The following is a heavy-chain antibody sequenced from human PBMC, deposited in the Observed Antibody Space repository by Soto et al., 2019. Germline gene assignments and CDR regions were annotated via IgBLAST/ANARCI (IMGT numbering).Heavy chain of an antibody. CDR3: AKGRGSGWAWYFDN. D-gene: IGHD6-19*01. CDR1: GFTFKESA. Sequence: EVRLVEAGGGLKQPGGSLRLSCAASGFTFKESAMNWVRQAPGKGLEWVASISDTGASTWYAESVRGRLSISRDNSKKTLYLQMSSLRGEDTAVYYCAKGRGSGWAWYFDNWGQGTLVTVSS. J-gene: IGHJ4*02. V-gene: IGHV3-23*04. CDR2: ISDTGAST.